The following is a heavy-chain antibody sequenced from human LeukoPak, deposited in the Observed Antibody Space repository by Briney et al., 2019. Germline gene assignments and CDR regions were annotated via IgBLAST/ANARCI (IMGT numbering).Heavy chain of an antibody. J-gene: IGHJ4*02. CDR1: GGTFSSYA. Sequence: VASVTVSCKASGGTFSSYAISWVRQAPRQGLEWMGWINTNTGNPTYAQGFTGRFVFSLDTSVSTAYLQISSLKAEGTAVYYCAREVGDCGGDCYSFDYWGQGTLVTVSS. CDR3: AREVGDCGGDCYSFDY. D-gene: IGHD2-21*02. CDR2: INTNTGNP. V-gene: IGHV7-4-1*02.